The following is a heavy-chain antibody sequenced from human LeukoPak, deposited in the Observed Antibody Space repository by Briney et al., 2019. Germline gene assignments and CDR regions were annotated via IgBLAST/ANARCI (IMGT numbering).Heavy chain of an antibody. CDR1: GFTFSSYA. J-gene: IGHJ4*02. Sequence: GGSLRLSCAASGFTFSSYAMHWVRQAPGKGLEWVAVISYDGSNKYYADSVKGRFTISRDNSKNTLYLQMNSLRAEDTAVYYCARAVTAFLLDYWGRGTLVTVSS. D-gene: IGHD2-21*02. V-gene: IGHV3-30*04. CDR3: ARAVTAFLLDY. CDR2: ISYDGSNK.